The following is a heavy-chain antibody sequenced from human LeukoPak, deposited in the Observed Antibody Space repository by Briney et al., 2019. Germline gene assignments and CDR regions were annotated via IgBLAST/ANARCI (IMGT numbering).Heavy chain of an antibody. V-gene: IGHV1-69*13. J-gene: IGHJ4*02. CDR1: GGTFSSYA. Sequence: GASVKVSCKASGGTFSSYAISWVRRAPGQGLEWMGGIIPIFGTANYAQKFQGRVTITADESTSTAYMELSSLRSEDTAVYYCARAAGGSSWYVYFDYWGQGTLVTVSS. CDR2: IIPIFGTA. D-gene: IGHD6-13*01. CDR3: ARAAGGSSWYVYFDY.